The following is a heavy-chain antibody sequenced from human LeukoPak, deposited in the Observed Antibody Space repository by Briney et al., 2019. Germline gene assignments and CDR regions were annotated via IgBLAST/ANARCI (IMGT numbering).Heavy chain of an antibody. Sequence: SQTLSLTCTVSGGSISSGGYYWSWIRQHPGKGREWIGYIYYSGSTYYNPSLKSRVTISVDTSKNQFSLKLSSVTAADTAVYYCARTVAATLDYWGQGTLVTVSS. CDR1: GGSISSGGYY. D-gene: IGHD2-15*01. J-gene: IGHJ4*02. V-gene: IGHV4-31*03. CDR3: ARTVAATLDY. CDR2: IYYSGST.